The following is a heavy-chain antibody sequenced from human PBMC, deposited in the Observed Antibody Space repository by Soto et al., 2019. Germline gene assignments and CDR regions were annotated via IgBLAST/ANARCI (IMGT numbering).Heavy chain of an antibody. CDR1: GGSISSGGYC. D-gene: IGHD3-10*01. V-gene: IGHV4-61*08. CDR2: IYYSGST. J-gene: IGHJ4*02. Sequence: SETLSLTCAVSGGSISSGGYCRSWIRQPPGKGLEWIGYIYYSGSTNYNPSLKSRVTISVDTSKNQFSLKLNSMTAADTAVYYCARHNYGSGSTYFDYWGQGTLVTVSS. CDR3: ARHNYGSGSTYFDY.